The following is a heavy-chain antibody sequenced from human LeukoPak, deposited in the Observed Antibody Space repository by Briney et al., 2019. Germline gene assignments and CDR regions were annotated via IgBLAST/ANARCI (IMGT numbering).Heavy chain of an antibody. CDR1: GFTFDDYG. CDR3: AGGSGWLVVH. Sequence: PGGPLRLSCAASGFTFDDYGMSWVRQAPGKGLEWVSGITWNGDSPGYADSVKGRFTISRDNARNSLYLQMNSLRVDDTGVYYCAGGSGWLVVHWGRGTLVTVSS. CDR2: ITWNGDSP. J-gene: IGHJ4*02. V-gene: IGHV3-20*04. D-gene: IGHD6-19*01.